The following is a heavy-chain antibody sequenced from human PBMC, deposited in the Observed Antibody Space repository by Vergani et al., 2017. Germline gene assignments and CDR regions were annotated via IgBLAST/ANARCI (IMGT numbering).Heavy chain of an antibody. CDR2: IHLIDSDI. CDR3: LRSHGGF. J-gene: IGHJ4*02. CDR1: GDSHTDYW. D-gene: IGHD3-16*01. V-gene: IGHV5-51*01. Sequence: EGQLVQSGVEVRKPGDSLKISCQGFGDSHTDYWILWLRHKSEKGLEFMGMIHLIDSDIKYSPSFQGQVTISAARSISTAYLQWGSLKPSDTATYYCLRSHGGFWGQGTPVTVSS.